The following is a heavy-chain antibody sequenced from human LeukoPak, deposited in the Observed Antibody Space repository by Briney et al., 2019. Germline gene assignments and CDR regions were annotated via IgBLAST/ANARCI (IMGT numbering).Heavy chain of an antibody. CDR3: ARGRSITMVRGRSNWFDP. Sequence: SETLSLTCAVYGGSFSGYYWSWIRQPPGKGLDWIGEINHSGSTNYNPSLKSRVTISVDTSKNQFSLKPSSVTAADTAVYYCARGRSITMVRGRSNWFDPWGQGTLVTVSS. D-gene: IGHD3-10*01. V-gene: IGHV4-34*01. CDR1: GGSFSGYY. J-gene: IGHJ5*02. CDR2: INHSGST.